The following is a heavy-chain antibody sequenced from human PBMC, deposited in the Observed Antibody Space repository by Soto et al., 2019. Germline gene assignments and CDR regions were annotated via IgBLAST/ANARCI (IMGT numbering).Heavy chain of an antibody. Sequence: SETLSLTCSVSGGSVSRDSYYWSWIRQPPGAGLEWIGYIYFSGTTNYNPSLESRVTILVDSSKNQFSLKLSSVTAADTAVYYCARSPDSGDYVDYWGQGTLVTVSS. J-gene: IGHJ4*02. D-gene: IGHD4-17*01. V-gene: IGHV4-61*01. CDR1: GGSVSRDSYY. CDR2: IYFSGTT. CDR3: ARSPDSGDYVDY.